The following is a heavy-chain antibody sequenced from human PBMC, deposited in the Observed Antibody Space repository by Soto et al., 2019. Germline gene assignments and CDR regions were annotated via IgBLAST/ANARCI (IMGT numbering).Heavy chain of an antibody. V-gene: IGHV1-69*05. CDR2: IIPMFGTA. J-gene: IGHJ4*02. CDR3: ASGIPLGLRRINSGYSG. CDR1: GGTFSTYA. Sequence: QVQLVQSGAEVKKPESSVKVSCKAPGGTFSTYAISWVRQAPGQGLEWMGGIIPMFGTANYAQRFQDRVTXTXXESTNTVYMELSSLRSEDTAAYFCASGIPLGLRRINSGYSGWGQGTLVTVSS. D-gene: IGHD5-12*01.